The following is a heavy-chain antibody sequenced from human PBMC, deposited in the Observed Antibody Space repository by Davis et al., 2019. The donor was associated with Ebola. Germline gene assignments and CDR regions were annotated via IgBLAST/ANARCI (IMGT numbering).Heavy chain of an antibody. Sequence: ASVKVSCKASGGTFSSYAISWVRQAPGQGLEWMGWISAYNGNTNYAQKLQGRVTMTTDTSTSTADMELRRLRSDDTAVYYCARDPVAGPFDYWGQGTLVTVSS. J-gene: IGHJ4*02. V-gene: IGHV1-18*01. CDR3: ARDPVAGPFDY. CDR2: ISAYNGNT. D-gene: IGHD6-19*01. CDR1: GGTFSSYA.